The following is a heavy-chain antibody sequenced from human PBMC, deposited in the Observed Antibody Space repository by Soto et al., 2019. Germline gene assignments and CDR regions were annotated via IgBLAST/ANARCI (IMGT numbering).Heavy chain of an antibody. V-gene: IGHV4-61*01. Sequence: SETLSLTCSVSGGSVGSENYYWAWIRQSPGKGLEWIGYIYYSGTTNYNSHLKSRVTLSVDTSRNQFSLRLTSVTAADTGVYFXARSQRGRTAFTFDYWGQRVLVTVSS. D-gene: IGHD1-26*01. J-gene: IGHJ4*02. CDR2: IYYSGTT. CDR1: GGSVGSENYY. CDR3: ARSQRGRTAFTFDY.